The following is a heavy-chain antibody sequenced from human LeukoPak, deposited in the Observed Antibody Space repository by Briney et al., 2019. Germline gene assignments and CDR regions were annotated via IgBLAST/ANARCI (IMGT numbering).Heavy chain of an antibody. CDR2: INPSGGST. D-gene: IGHD2-15*01. V-gene: IGHV1-46*01. CDR3: ASRHCSGGSCYFAGADPFDY. CDR1: GYTFTSYY. J-gene: IGHJ4*02. Sequence: GASVKVSCKASGYTFTSYYMHWVRQAPGQGLEWMGIINPSGGSTSYAQKFQGRVTMTRDTSTSTVYMELSSLRSEDTAVYYCASRHCSGGSCYFAGADPFDYWGQGTLVTVSS.